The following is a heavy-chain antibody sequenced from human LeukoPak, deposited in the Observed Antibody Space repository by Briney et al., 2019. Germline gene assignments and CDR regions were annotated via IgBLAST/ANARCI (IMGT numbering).Heavy chain of an antibody. CDR1: GFTFSSYE. CDR2: ISSSGSTI. V-gene: IGHV3-48*03. D-gene: IGHD5-18*01. CDR3: ARDFGYSYARGGIGY. Sequence: GGSLRLSCAASGFTFSSYEMNWVRQAPGKGLEWVSYISSSGSTIYYADSVKGRFTISRDNAKNSLYLQMNSLRAEDTAVYYCARDFGYSYARGGIGYWGQGTLVTVSS. J-gene: IGHJ4*02.